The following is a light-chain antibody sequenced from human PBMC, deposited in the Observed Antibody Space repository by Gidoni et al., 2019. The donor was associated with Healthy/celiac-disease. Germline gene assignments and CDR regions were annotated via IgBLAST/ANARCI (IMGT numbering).Light chain of an antibody. CDR1: QDISNY. CDR3: QQYDNLPLFT. Sequence: DSQMTQSPPSLSASVGDRVTITCQASQDISNYLNWYQQKPGKAPKLLIYDASNLETGVPSRFSGSGSGTDFTFTISSLQPEDIATYYCQQYDNLPLFTFGPGTKSGYQT. V-gene: IGKV1-33*01. CDR2: DAS. J-gene: IGKJ3*01.